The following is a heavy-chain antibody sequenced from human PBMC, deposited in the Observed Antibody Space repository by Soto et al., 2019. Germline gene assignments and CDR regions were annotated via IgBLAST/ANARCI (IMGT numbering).Heavy chain of an antibody. CDR1: GFTFSSYA. CDR3: AKDSSSWYTALGAFDI. Sequence: EVQLLESGGGLVQPGGSLRLSCAASGFTFSSYAMSWVRQAPGKGLEWVSAISGSGGSTYYADSVKGRFTISRDNSKNTLYLQMNSLRAEDTAVYYCAKDSSSWYTALGAFDIWGQGTMVTVSS. V-gene: IGHV3-23*01. CDR2: ISGSGGST. D-gene: IGHD6-13*01. J-gene: IGHJ3*02.